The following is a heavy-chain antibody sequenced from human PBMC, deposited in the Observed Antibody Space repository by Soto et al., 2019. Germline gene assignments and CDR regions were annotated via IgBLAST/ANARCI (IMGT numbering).Heavy chain of an antibody. CDR1: GFTFSAYW. D-gene: IGHD1-1*01. CDR2: ISDDGSTA. Sequence: GWSLRLSCAVSGFTFSAYWLHWVRQVPGKGLTWVSRISDDGSTATYADSVKVRFVISRDNAKNSLYLEMNTLRVDDSGLYYCARGPRVSSTGTGAHWGRGTLVTVS. J-gene: IGHJ4*02. CDR3: ARGPRVSSTGTGAH. V-gene: IGHV3-74*01.